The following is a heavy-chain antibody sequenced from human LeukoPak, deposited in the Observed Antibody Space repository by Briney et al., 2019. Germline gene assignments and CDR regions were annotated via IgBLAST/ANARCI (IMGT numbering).Heavy chain of an antibody. CDR1: GFTFSSYA. V-gene: IGHV3-64*04. J-gene: IGHJ4*02. CDR3: ARGGYGDYASDY. D-gene: IGHD4-17*01. Sequence: PGGSLRLSCSASGFTFSSYAMHWVRQAPGKGLEYASAISSNGGSTYYADSVKGRFTISRDNSKNTLYLQMNSLRAEDTAVYYCARGGYGDYASDYWGQGTLVTVSS. CDR2: ISSNGGST.